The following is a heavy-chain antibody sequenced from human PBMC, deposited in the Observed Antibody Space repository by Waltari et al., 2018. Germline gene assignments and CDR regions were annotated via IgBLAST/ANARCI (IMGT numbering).Heavy chain of an antibody. CDR2: ISPDGKSF. V-gene: IGHV3-48*01. CDR1: GFSSTDFTSG. J-gene: IGHJ4*02. Sequence: DVQLVESGGGLVQPGKSLRLACKAVGFSSTDFTSGMAWVRQAPGKGLERVAYISPDGKSFFYADSVRGRFTISRDNANNSVFLQMSNLRVDDTAVYFCTNGFGFFVHWGQGTLVTVSS. CDR3: TNGFGFFVH. D-gene: IGHD3-16*01.